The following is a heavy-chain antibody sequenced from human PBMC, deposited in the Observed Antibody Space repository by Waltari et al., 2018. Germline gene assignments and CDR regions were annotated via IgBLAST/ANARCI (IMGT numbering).Heavy chain of an antibody. D-gene: IGHD2-2*01. Sequence: VQLVESGGGLVKPGGSLRLSCAASGFTFSSYAMHWVRQAPGKGLECVEVISYDGSNKDYADTVKGRFTISRDKSKNTLYLQMNSLRAEYTAVYYCARTEYQLGYYYGMDVWGQGTTVTVSS. V-gene: IGHV3-30*01. CDR1: GFTFSSYA. CDR2: ISYDGSNK. J-gene: IGHJ6*02. CDR3: ARTEYQLGYYYGMDV.